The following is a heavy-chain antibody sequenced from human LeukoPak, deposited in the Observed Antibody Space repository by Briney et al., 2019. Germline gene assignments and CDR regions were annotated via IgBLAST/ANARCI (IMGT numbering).Heavy chain of an antibody. CDR1: GYTFTSYG. J-gene: IGHJ6*03. CDR3: ARAIYEGFWSGYSGDYYYMDV. V-gene: IGHV1-18*01. D-gene: IGHD3-3*01. Sequence: ASVKVSCKASGYTFTSYGISWVRQAPGQGLEWMGWISAYNGNTNYAQKFQGRVTMTRDMSTSTVYMELSSLRSEDTAVYYCARAIYEGFWSGYSGDYYYMDVWGKGTTVTVSS. CDR2: ISAYNGNT.